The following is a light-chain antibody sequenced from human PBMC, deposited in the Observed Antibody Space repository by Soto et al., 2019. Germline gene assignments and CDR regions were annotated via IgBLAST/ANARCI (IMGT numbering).Light chain of an antibody. CDR2: DTS. J-gene: IGKJ5*01. CDR3: QQYDNLPIT. CDR1: QDIKHY. V-gene: IGKV1-33*01. Sequence: DNQMTHSPSSLSASVGDRVTITCQARQDIKHYLNWYQQKPGKAPNLLIYDTSVLETGVPSRFSGSKSGTDFTFSISSLQPEDVATYYCQQYDNLPITFGQGTRLEIK.